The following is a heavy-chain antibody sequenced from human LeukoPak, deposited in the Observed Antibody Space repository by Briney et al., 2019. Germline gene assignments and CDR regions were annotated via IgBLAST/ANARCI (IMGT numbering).Heavy chain of an antibody. CDR2: IYPGDSDT. CDR1: GYSFTSHW. V-gene: IGHV5-51*01. J-gene: IGHJ4*02. CDR3: ARLSSSGYYSFDY. D-gene: IGHD3-22*01. Sequence: GEPLKISCKCSGYSFTSHWIGWVRQTPGKGLELMGIIYPGDSDTRYSPSFQGQVTISADKSISTAYLQWSSLKASDTAMYYCARLSSSGYYSFDYWGQGTLVTVSS.